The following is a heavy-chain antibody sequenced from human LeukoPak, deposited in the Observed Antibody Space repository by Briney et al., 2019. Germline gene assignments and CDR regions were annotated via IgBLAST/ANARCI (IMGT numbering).Heavy chain of an antibody. CDR1: GFTFSSYA. Sequence: PGGSLRLSCAASGFTFSSYAMSWVRQAPGKGLEWVSAISGSGGSTYYADSVKGRFTISRDNSKNTLYLQMNSLRAEDTAVYYCAKDGGYSYGHGMSFDYWGQGTLVTVSS. V-gene: IGHV3-23*01. CDR3: AKDGGYSYGHGMSFDY. CDR2: ISGSGGST. J-gene: IGHJ4*02. D-gene: IGHD5-18*01.